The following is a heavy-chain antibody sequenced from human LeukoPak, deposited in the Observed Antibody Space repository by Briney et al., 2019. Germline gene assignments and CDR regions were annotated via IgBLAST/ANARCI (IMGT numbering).Heavy chain of an antibody. CDR3: AREGRGTDAFDI. V-gene: IGHV3-66*01. D-gene: IGHD3-16*01. Sequence: GGSLRLSCAASGFTFSSYSMNWVRQAPGKGLEWVSIIYSAGSIDYADSVKGRFTISRDNSKNTVYLQMNNVTGADTAVYYCAREGRGTDAFDIWGQGTIVTVSS. CDR2: IYSAGSI. CDR1: GFTFSSYS. J-gene: IGHJ3*02.